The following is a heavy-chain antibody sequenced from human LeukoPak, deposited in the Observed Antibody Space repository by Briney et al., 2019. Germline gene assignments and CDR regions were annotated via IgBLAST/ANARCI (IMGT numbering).Heavy chain of an antibody. Sequence: SVKASCKASGYTFINFGITWLRQAPGQGLEWIGWINTDTGDTKYEQTVQDRITLTSDTSTSPASMEVRDLRSDDTAVYYCARVFGYYYFYMDAWGKGTTVIVSS. D-gene: IGHD3-16*01. J-gene: IGHJ6*03. CDR2: INTDTGDT. CDR3: ARVFGYYYFYMDA. CDR1: GYTFINFG. V-gene: IGHV1-18*01.